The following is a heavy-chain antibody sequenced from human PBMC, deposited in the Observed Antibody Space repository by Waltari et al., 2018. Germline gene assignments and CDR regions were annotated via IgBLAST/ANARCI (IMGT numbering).Heavy chain of an antibody. CDR1: GFTFSGYW. CDR2: IKQDGSEK. D-gene: IGHD3-3*01. CDR3: ARGKGWTDF. J-gene: IGHJ4*02. Sequence: VQLVESGGGLVQPGGSLRLSCAASGFTFSGYWVSWVRQAPGKGLEWVANIKQDGSEKYYVDSVKGRFTISRDNAKNSLYLQMNSLRAEDTAVYYCARGKGWTDFWGQGTLVTVSS. V-gene: IGHV3-7*04.